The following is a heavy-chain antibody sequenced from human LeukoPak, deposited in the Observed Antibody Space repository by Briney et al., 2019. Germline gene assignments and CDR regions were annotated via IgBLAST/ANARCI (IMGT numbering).Heavy chain of an antibody. D-gene: IGHD1-26*01. CDR2: ISASNGNT. CDR3: ARDQLGSGSYSSGERVY. J-gene: IGHJ4*02. CDR1: GYTFSTYG. Sequence: ASVKVSCKASGYTFSTYGVSWVRQAPGQGLEWMGWISASNGNTNYAQNLQGRVTLTTDTSTTTTYMELRSLRSDDTAAYYCARDQLGSGSYSSGERVYWGQGPLVTVSS. V-gene: IGHV1-18*01.